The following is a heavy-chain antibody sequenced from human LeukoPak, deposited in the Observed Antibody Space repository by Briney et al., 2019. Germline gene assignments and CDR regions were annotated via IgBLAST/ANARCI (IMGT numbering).Heavy chain of an antibody. CDR2: ISAYNGNT. J-gene: IGHJ4*02. D-gene: IGHD6-19*01. CDR3: ARGAVAAPDYYFDY. CDR1: GYTFTSYG. V-gene: IGHV1-18*01. Sequence: ASVKVSCKASGYTFTSYGISWVRQAPGQALELMAWISAYNGNTNYAQKLQGRVTMTTDTSTSTAYMELRSLRSDDTAVYYCARGAVAAPDYYFDYWGQGTLVTVSS.